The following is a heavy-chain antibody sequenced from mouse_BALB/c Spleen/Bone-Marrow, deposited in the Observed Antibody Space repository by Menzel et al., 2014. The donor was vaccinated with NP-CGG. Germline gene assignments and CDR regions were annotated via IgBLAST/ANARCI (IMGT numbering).Heavy chain of an antibody. D-gene: IGHD1-2*01. V-gene: IGHV5-12-1*01. CDR3: ARQGYGYVDFDL. Sequence: EVQGVESGGGLVKPGGSLKLSCAASGFAFSSYDMSWVRQTPEKRLEWVAYISSGGGSTYYPDTVKGRFTISRDNAKNTLYLQMSSLKSEDTAMYYCARQGYGYVDFDLWGAGTTVTVSS. J-gene: IGHJ1*01. CDR2: ISSGGGST. CDR1: GFAFSSYD.